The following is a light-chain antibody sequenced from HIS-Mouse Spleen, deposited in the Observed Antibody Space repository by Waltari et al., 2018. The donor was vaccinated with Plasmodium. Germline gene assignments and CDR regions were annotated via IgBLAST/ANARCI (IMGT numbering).Light chain of an antibody. CDR3: GTWDSSLSAGVV. J-gene: IGLJ2*01. CDR1: SSNLGNNY. V-gene: IGLV1-51*01. CDR2: DNN. Sequence: QSVLTQPPSVSAAPGQKVTISCSGSSSNLGNNYVSWYQQLPGTAPKLPIYDNNKRPSGIPDRFSGSKSGTSATLGITGLQTGDEADYYCGTWDSSLSAGVVFGGGTKLTVL.